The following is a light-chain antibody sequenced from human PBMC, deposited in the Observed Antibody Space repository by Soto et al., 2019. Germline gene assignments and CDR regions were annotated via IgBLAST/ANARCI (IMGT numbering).Light chain of an antibody. J-gene: IGLJ3*02. CDR2: EVS. CDR3: GSYTTINTWV. V-gene: IGLV2-8*01. CDR1: SSDVGKYDY. Sequence: QSALTQPPSASGSPGQSVTISCTGTSSDVGKYDYVSWFQHHPGKAPKLIIYEVSKRPSGVPDRFSGSKSGSTASLTVSGLQTEDEADYYCGSYTTINTWVFGGGTKLTVL.